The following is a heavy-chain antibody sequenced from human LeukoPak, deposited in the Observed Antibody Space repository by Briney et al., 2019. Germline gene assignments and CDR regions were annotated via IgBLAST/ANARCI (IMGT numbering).Heavy chain of an antibody. V-gene: IGHV3-21*01. J-gene: IGHJ6*03. CDR3: ARDLLGYNYHYMDV. D-gene: IGHD3-22*01. CDR2: ISSSSSYI. CDR1: GFTFSSYS. Sequence: GGSLRLSCAASGFTFSSYSMNWVRQAPGKGLEWVSSISSSSSYIYYADSVKGRFTISRDNAKNSLYLQMNSLRAEDTAVYYCARDLLGYNYHYMDVWGKGTTVTVSS.